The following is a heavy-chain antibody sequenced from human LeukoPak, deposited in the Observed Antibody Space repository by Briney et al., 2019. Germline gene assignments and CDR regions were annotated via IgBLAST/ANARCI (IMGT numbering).Heavy chain of an antibody. Sequence: TGGSLRLSCAASGFTFSSHSMSWVRQAPGKGLEWVANIKQDRSEKYYVDSVKGRFTISRDNAKNSLYLQMNSLRAEDTAVYYCARSSVAYSYDSSGYSPVYYFDYWGQGTLVTVSS. J-gene: IGHJ4*02. CDR1: GFTFSSHS. V-gene: IGHV3-7*01. CDR3: ARSSVAYSYDSSGYSPVYYFDY. D-gene: IGHD3-22*01. CDR2: IKQDRSEK.